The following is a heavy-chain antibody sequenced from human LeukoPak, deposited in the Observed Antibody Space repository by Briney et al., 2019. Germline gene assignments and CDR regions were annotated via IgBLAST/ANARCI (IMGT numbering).Heavy chain of an antibody. CDR1: GGSLSSYY. D-gene: IGHD3-16*02. CDR3: ARSHRRSFWFDP. J-gene: IGHJ5*02. CDR2: ICYSGST. Sequence: SETLSLTCTVSGGSLSSYYRSWIRQPPGKGLEWIGHICYSGSTNFNPSLKSRVTISVDTSKNQFSLKLSSVTAADTAVYYCARSHRRSFWFDPWGQGNLVTVS. V-gene: IGHV4-59*01.